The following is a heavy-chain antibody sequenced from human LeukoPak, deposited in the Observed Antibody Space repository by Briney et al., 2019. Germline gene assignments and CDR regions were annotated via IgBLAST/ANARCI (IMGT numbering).Heavy chain of an antibody. CDR3: ARGLSGYCSGGSCYSLDY. Sequence: GASVKVSCKASGYTLTGYYMHWVRQAPGQGLEWRGLINPNSGGTNYAQKFQGWVTMTRDTSISTAYMELSRLRSDDTAVYYCARGLSGYCSGGSCYSLDYWGQGTLVTVSS. CDR2: INPNSGGT. V-gene: IGHV1-2*04. D-gene: IGHD2-15*01. CDR1: GYTLTGYY. J-gene: IGHJ4*02.